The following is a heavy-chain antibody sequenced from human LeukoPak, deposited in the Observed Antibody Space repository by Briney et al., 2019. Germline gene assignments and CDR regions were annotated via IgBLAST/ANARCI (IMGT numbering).Heavy chain of an antibody. CDR3: ASLYCGGDCQDYYFDY. V-gene: IGHV1-18*01. CDR1: GYTFTSYG. D-gene: IGHD2-21*02. Sequence: ASVKVSCKASGYTFTSYGISWVRQAPGQGLEWMGWISAYNGNTNYAQKFQGRVTITRDTSASTAYMELSSLRSEDTAVYYCASLYCGGDCQDYYFDYWGQGTLVTVSS. J-gene: IGHJ4*02. CDR2: ISAYNGNT.